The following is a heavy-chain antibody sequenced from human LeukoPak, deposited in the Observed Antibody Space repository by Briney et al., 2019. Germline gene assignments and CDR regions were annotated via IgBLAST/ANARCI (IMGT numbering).Heavy chain of an antibody. CDR1: GGSISSGGYY. Sequence: PSQTLSLTCPVSGGSISSGGYYWSRIRQHPGKGLEWIGYIYYSGSTYYNPSLKSRVTISVDTSKNQFSLKLSSVTAADTAVYYCARAIKGPYYYDSSGYVHFDYWGQGTLVTVSS. CDR3: ARAIKGPYYYDSSGYVHFDY. CDR2: IYYSGST. J-gene: IGHJ4*02. V-gene: IGHV4-31*03. D-gene: IGHD3-22*01.